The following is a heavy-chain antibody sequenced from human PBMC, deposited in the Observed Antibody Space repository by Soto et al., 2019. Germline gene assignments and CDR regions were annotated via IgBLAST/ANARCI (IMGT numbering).Heavy chain of an antibody. CDR1: GFTFINAW. J-gene: IGHJ4*02. Sequence: RLSCAASGFTFINAWMTWVRQTPGKGLEWVGRVKSKTDGATTDYAAPVKGRFTISRDDSKNTLYLQINSLKTEDTAVYYCATDAYYDTSGYWFWGRGTLVTVSS. V-gene: IGHV3-15*01. CDR3: ATDAYYDTSGYWF. D-gene: IGHD3-22*01. CDR2: VKSKTDGATT.